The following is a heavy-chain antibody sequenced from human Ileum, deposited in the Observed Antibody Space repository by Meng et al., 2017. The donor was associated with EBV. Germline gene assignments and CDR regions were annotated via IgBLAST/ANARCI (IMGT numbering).Heavy chain of an antibody. J-gene: IGHJ4*02. V-gene: IGHV4-4*02. CDR3: ASSDYYRSDY. Sequence: LQLKGPGPGRVKPSETLSPTCAVSGGSISRSDWWSWVRQPPGKGLEWIGETSHSGSTNYSPSLKSRVTISLDKSKNQLSLKLNSVTAADTAVYYCASSDYYRSDYWGQGTLVTVSS. CDR1: GGSISRSDW. D-gene: IGHD3-22*01. CDR2: TSHSGST.